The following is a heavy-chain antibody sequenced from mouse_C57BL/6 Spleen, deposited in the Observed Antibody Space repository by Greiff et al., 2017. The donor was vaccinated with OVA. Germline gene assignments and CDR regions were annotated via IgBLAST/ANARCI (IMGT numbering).Heavy chain of an antibody. V-gene: IGHV1-19*01. CDR2: INPYNGGT. Sequence: VQLKQSGPVLVKPGASVKMSCKASGYTFTDYYMNWVKQSHGKSLEWIGVINPYNGGTSYNQKFKGKATLTVDKSSSTAYMELNSLTSEDSAVYYCARGGLGRDFDYWGQGTTLTVSS. CDR3: ARGGLGRDFDY. J-gene: IGHJ2*01. CDR1: GYTFTDYY. D-gene: IGHD4-1*01.